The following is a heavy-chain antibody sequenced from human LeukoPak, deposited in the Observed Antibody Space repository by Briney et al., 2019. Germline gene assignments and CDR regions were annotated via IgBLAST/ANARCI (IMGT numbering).Heavy chain of an antibody. CDR2: INPNSGGT. CDR1: GYTFTGYY. D-gene: IGHD6-6*01. J-gene: IGHJ3*02. V-gene: IGHV1-2*02. CDR3: ARGATGGSSVAFDI. Sequence: ASVKVSCKASGYTFTGYYMHWVRQAPGQGLEWMGWINPNSGGTNYAQKFQGRVTMTRDTSISTAYMELSRMRSDDTGWYYWARGATGGSSVAFDIWGQGTIVTVSS.